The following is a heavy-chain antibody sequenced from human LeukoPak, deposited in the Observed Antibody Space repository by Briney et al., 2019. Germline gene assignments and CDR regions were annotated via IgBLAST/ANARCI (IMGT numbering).Heavy chain of an antibody. Sequence: SETLSLTCTVSAGSISSSSYSWGWIRQPPGKGLEWIGEINHSGSTNYNPSLKSRVTISVDTSKNQFSLKLSSVTAADTAVYYCAREYQYCTNGVCYTANDYWGQGTLVTVSS. D-gene: IGHD2-8*01. CDR3: AREYQYCTNGVCYTANDY. V-gene: IGHV4-39*07. J-gene: IGHJ4*02. CDR1: AGSISSSSYS. CDR2: INHSGST.